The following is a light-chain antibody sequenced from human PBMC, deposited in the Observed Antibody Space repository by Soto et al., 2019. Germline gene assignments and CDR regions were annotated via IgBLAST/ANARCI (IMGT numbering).Light chain of an antibody. CDR3: HQRSNWPRT. J-gene: IGKJ4*01. CDR1: QSVSSGH. CDR2: GAS. V-gene: IGKV3D-20*02. Sequence: DIVLTQSPGTLSLSPGERASLSCRASQSVSSGHLAWYQQKPGQAPRLLIYGASSRATGIPDRFSGSGSGTDFTLTISSLEAEDSAVYYCHQRSNWPRTFGGGSKVEIK.